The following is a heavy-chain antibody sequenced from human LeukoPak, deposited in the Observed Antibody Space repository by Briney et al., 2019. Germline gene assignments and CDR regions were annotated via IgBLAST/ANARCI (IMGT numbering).Heavy chain of an antibody. J-gene: IGHJ4*02. V-gene: IGHV3-48*01. Sequence: GGSLRLSCAGSGFTFSSYSMNCVRQPPGKGLEWVSYFSSSSSTIYYADSVKGRFTISRDNSKNTVYLQMNSLRAEDTAVYYCAKDPTHFRVWDDYDNTRLNYWGQGTLVTVSS. CDR3: AKDPTHFRVWDDYDNTRLNY. CDR2: FSSSSSTI. D-gene: IGHD3-22*01. CDR1: GFTFSSYS.